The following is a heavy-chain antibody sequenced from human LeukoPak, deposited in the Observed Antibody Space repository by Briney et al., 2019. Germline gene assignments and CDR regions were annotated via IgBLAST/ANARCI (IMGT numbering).Heavy chain of an antibody. J-gene: IGHJ3*02. V-gene: IGHV4-34*01. Sequence: SETLSLTCAVYGGSFSGYYWSWIRQPPGKGLEWIGEINHSGSTNYNPSLKSRVTISVDTSKNQFSLKLSSVTAADTAVYYCARYGYFHDAFDIWGQGTMVTVSS. CDR2: INHSGST. CDR3: ARYGYFHDAFDI. D-gene: IGHD3-22*01. CDR1: GGSFSGYY.